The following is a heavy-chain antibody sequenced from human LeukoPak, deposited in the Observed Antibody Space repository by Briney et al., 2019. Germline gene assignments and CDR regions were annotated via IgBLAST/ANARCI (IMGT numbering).Heavy chain of an antibody. CDR1: GDSVTSSY. CDR3: ARLDCVLEGCYNH. J-gene: IGHJ4*02. CDR2: VSADGTT. Sequence: TSETLSLTCFVSGDSVTSSYWNWIRQPPGKGLEWIGYVSADGTTNYSPSLRSRLIMSVDTAKNDISLILMSVTAADTAIYYCARLDCVLEGCYNHWGRGTLVTVAS. D-gene: IGHD2-15*01. V-gene: IGHV4-59*08.